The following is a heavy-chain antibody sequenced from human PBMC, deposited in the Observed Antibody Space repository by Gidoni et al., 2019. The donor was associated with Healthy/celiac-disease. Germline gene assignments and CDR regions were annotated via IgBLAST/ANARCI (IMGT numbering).Heavy chain of an antibody. CDR1: GGTFSSYA. V-gene: IGHV1-69*04. CDR3: ARDLPGIAAAGPNWFDP. CDR2: IIPILGIA. D-gene: IGHD6-13*01. J-gene: IGHJ5*02. Sequence: QVQLVQSGAEVKKPGSSVKVSCKASGGTFSSYAISWVRQAPGQGLEWMGRIIPILGIANYAQKFQGRVTITADKSTSTAYMELSSLRSEDTAVYYCARDLPGIAAAGPNWFDPWGQGTLVTVSS.